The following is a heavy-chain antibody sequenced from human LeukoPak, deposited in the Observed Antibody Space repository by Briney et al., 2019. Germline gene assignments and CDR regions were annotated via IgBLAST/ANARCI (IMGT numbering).Heavy chain of an antibody. CDR2: INPNSGGT. V-gene: IGHV1-2*02. J-gene: IGHJ4*02. D-gene: IGHD6-13*01. CDR3: ARDGGYSSSWSDFDY. Sequence: GASVKVSCKASGYTFTGYYIHWVRQAPGQGLEWMGWINPNSGGTNYAQKFQGRVTMTRDTSISTAYMELSRLRSDDTAVYYCARDGGYSSSWSDFDYWGQGTLVTVSS. CDR1: GYTFTGYY.